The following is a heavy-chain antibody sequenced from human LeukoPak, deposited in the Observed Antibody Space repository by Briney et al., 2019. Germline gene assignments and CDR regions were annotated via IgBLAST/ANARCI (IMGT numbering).Heavy chain of an antibody. V-gene: IGHV3-21*01. D-gene: IGHD6-19*01. CDR2: ISSSSSYI. CDR1: GFTFSSYS. J-gene: IGHJ3*02. CDR3: ASWFSSGWSDAFDI. Sequence: KPGGSLRLSCAASGFTFSSYSMNWARQAPGKGLEWVSSISSSSSYIYYADSVKGRFTISRDNAKNSLYLQMNSLRAEDTAVYYCASWFSSGWSDAFDIWGQGTMVTVSS.